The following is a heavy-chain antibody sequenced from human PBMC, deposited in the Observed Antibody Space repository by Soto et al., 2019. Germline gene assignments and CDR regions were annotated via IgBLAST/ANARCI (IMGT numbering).Heavy chain of an antibody. CDR3: AKEPEIRLWLYYFDY. D-gene: IGHD5-18*01. Sequence: QVQLVESGGNVVQPGRSLRLSCAASGFIFSNYGMHWVRQAPGKGLEWLAFISYDGSNKYYADSVKGRFTISRDNSKNTLDLLLNSLRTEDTAVYYCAKEPEIRLWLYYFDYWGQGTLVTVSS. CDR1: GFIFSNYG. CDR2: ISYDGSNK. J-gene: IGHJ4*02. V-gene: IGHV3-30*18.